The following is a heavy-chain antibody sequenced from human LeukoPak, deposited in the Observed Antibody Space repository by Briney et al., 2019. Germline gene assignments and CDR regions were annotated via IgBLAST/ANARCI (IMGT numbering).Heavy chain of an antibody. CDR2: INAGNGNT. J-gene: IGHJ3*02. CDR1: GCTFTSYA. V-gene: IGHV1-3*01. D-gene: IGHD2-2*01. CDR3: AREVCSSTSCYAGSLDI. Sequence: ASVKVSCKASGCTFTSYAMHWVRQAPGQRLEWMGWINAGNGNTKYSQKFQGRVTVTRDTSASTAYMELSSLRSEDTAVYYCAREVCSSTSCYAGSLDIWGQGTMVTVSS.